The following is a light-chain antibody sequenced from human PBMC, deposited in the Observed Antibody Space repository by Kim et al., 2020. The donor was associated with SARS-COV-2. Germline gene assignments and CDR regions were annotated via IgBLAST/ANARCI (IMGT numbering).Light chain of an antibody. J-gene: IGLJ2*01. CDR2: DVG. Sequence: GQSITISCTRTNSDLGRYNYVSWDQNHPGGAPKLMIYDVGRRPSGVPDRFSGSTAGNAASLTVSGLQAEDEADYYCSSYTGSNTLIFGGGTQLTVL. CDR1: NSDLGRYNY. V-gene: IGLV2-8*01. CDR3: SSYTGSNTLI.